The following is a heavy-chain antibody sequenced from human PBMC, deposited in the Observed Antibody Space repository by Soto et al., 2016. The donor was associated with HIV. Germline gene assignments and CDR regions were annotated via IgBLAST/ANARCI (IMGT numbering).Heavy chain of an antibody. Sequence: EVQLVESGGGLVKPGGSLRLSCAASGFTFNNAYMNWVRQAPGKGLEWVGRIKSKIDGGTTDYAAPVKGRFTISRDDSKNTLYLQMNSLNTGDTAVYYCTTDLRMTMVQGFIDALDFWGQGTMVTVSS. V-gene: IGHV3-15*01. CDR3: TTDLRMTMVQGFIDALDF. D-gene: IGHD3-10*01. J-gene: IGHJ3*01. CDR1: GFTFNNAY. CDR2: IKSKIDGGTT.